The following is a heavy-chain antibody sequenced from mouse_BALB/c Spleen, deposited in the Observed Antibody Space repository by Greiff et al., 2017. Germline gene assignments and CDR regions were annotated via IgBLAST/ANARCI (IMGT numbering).Heavy chain of an antibody. J-gene: IGHJ3*01. Sequence: VQLVESGPGLVAPSQSLSITCTVSGFSLTSYGVHWVRQPPGKGLEWLGVIWAGGSTNYNSALMSRLSISKDNSKSQVFLKMNSLQTDDTAMYYCARERNGNSWFAYWGQGTLVTVSA. CDR2: IWAGGST. V-gene: IGHV2-9*02. CDR1: GFSLTSYG. D-gene: IGHD2-1*01. CDR3: ARERNGNSWFAY.